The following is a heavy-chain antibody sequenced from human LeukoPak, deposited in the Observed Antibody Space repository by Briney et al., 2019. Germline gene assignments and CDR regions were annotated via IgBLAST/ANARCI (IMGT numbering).Heavy chain of an antibody. D-gene: IGHD6-19*01. CDR3: ARTPARSGWAYYFDY. CDR2: IYHTATT. V-gene: IGHV4-4*09. CDR1: GDSIRSDR. Sequence: ASETLSLTCAVSGDSIRSDRWNWIRQIPGKGLEWIGYIYHTATTNYNHSFRTRVTMSLDTSNNQFSLRLTSVTAADTAVYYCARTPARSGWAYYFDYWGQGALVTVSP. J-gene: IGHJ4*02.